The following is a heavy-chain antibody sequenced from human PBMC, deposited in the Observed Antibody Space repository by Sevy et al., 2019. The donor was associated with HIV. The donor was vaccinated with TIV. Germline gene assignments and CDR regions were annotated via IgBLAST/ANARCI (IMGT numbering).Heavy chain of an antibody. D-gene: IGHD2-21*01. Sequence: GESLKISCEGSGYSFTTYWIGWVRQMPGKGLEWMGVIYPDDSDTRYNPSFPGQVTISADKSINTAYLEWSSLKASDTAIYYCARLEQRHCNGAHCYPFDYWGPGTLVTVSS. CDR2: IYPDDSDT. CDR3: ARLEQRHCNGAHCYPFDY. J-gene: IGHJ4*02. CDR1: GYSFTTYW. V-gene: IGHV5-51*01.